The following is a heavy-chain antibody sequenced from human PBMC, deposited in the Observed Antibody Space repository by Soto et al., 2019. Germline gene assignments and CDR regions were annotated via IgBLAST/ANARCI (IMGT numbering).Heavy chain of an antibody. CDR3: AKPYNSGWARGRPFDI. Sequence: QVQLVESGGGVVQPGRSLRLSCAASGFTFSSHGMHWVRQAPGKGLEWVAVISYDGSDQYYADSVKGRFTISKDNSKNTLYLQMNSPRAEDTAVYYCAKPYNSGWARGRPFDIWGQGTMVTVSS. J-gene: IGHJ3*02. CDR1: GFTFSSHG. CDR2: ISYDGSDQ. D-gene: IGHD5-12*01. V-gene: IGHV3-30*18.